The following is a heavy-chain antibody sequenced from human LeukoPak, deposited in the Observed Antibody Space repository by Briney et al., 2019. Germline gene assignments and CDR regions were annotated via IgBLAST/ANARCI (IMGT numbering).Heavy chain of an antibody. D-gene: IGHD1-1*01. CDR2: INSDGSST. J-gene: IGHJ4*02. V-gene: IGHV3-74*01. Sequence: GGSLRLSCAASGFTFSSYWMHWVRQAPGKGLVWVSRINSDGSSTSYADSVKSRFTISRDNAKSTLYLQMNSLRAEDTAVYYCATLSGTTFYDYWGQGTLVTVSS. CDR3: ATLSGTTFYDY. CDR1: GFTFSSYW.